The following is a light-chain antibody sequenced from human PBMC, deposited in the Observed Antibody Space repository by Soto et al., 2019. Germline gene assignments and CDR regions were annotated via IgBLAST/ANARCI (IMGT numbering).Light chain of an antibody. CDR1: SSNIGARYE. CDR3: QAYDRSLSAVV. CDR2: EDI. Sequence: QAVVTQPPSVSGAPGQTVTISGTGSSSNIGARYEVHWYQQLPGTAPKLLIYEDIKRPSGVPDRFSGSKSGASASRAITGLLSEDEAEYYCQAYDRSLSAVVFGGGTKLTVL. J-gene: IGLJ2*01. V-gene: IGLV1-40*03.